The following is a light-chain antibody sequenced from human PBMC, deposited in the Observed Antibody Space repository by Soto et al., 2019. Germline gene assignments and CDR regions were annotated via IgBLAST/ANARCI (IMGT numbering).Light chain of an antibody. V-gene: IGKV1-6*01. CDR1: QGIRND. J-gene: IGKJ1*01. Sequence: EVTQSPSTLSASVGDRVTITCRASQGIRNDLGWYQQKPGKAPKLLTYAASSLQSGVPSRFSGSGSGTDFTLTISSLQPEDFPTYYCLQDHDASWTFAQGSK. CDR2: AAS. CDR3: LQDHDASWT.